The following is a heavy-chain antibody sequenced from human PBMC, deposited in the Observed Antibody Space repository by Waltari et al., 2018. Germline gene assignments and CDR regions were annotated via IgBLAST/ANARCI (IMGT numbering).Heavy chain of an antibody. CDR1: GFTFSSFW. Sequence: EEQLVESGGGLVQPGDSLRLSCAASGFTFSSFWMNWVRQAPGKGPRWVSSISTDASDTTYADSVKGRFTISRDNARNTLYLQMNRLRAEDTAVYFCARVSRRTYRSPVPGRHYYYGMDVWGQGTTVTVSS. CDR3: ARVSRRTYRSPVPGRHYYYGMDV. D-gene: IGHD1-1*01. V-gene: IGHV3-74*03. CDR2: ISTDASDT. J-gene: IGHJ6*02.